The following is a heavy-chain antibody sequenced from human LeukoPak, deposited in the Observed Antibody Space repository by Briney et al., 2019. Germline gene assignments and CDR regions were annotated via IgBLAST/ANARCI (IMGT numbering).Heavy chain of an antibody. V-gene: IGHV3-66*02. CDR3: ARVRTTNWFDP. CDR2: IYSGGST. J-gene: IGHJ5*02. CDR1: GFTVSSNY. D-gene: IGHD4-11*01. Sequence: PGGSLRLSCAASGFTVSSNYMSGVRQAPGKGLEWVSVIYSGGSTYYAASVKGRFTISRDNSKNTLYLQMNSLRAEDTAVYYCARVRTTNWFDPWGQGTLVTVSS.